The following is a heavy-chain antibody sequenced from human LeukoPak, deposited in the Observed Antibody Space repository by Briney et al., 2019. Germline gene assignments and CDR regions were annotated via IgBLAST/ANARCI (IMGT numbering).Heavy chain of an antibody. D-gene: IGHD6-19*01. CDR3: ARDITAVAGTGGDY. V-gene: IGHV7-4-1*02. Sequence: ASVKVSCKASGYTFTSYAMNWVRQAPGQGLEWMGWINTNTGNPTYAQGFTRRFVFSLDTSVSTAYLQISSLKAEDTAVYYCARDITAVAGTGGDYWGQGTLVTVSS. J-gene: IGHJ4*02. CDR1: GYTFTSYA. CDR2: INTNTGNP.